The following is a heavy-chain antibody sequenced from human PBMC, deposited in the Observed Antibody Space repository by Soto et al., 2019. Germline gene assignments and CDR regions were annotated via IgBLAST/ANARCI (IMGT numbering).Heavy chain of an antibody. CDR2: INTLSGDT. CDR1: GYTFSGYY. CDR3: ARSLLNVILPLAY. D-gene: IGHD3-3*02. V-gene: IGHV1-2*02. Sequence: QVQLVQSGAEVKKPGASVKVSCKASGYTFSGYYMHWGRQAPGQGLERMGWINTLSGDTSFPQKFQGRLAMTRDTSIDTAFMEVSRLTSDDTAIYYCARSLLNVILPLAYWGQGTLVSVSS. J-gene: IGHJ4*02.